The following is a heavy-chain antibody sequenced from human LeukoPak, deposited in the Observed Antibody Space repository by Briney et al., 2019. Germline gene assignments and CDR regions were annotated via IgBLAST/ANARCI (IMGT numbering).Heavy chain of an antibody. J-gene: IGHJ4*02. CDR1: GYTLTELS. V-gene: IGHV1-24*01. D-gene: IGHD5-12*01. CDR2: FDPEDGET. CDR3: ATAPGTLRFFDY. Sequence: ASVKVSCKVSGYTLTELSMHWVRQAPGKGLEWMGGFDPEDGETIYARKFQGRVTMTEDTSTDTAYMEPSSLRSEDTAVYYCATAPGTLRFFDYWGQGTLVTVSS.